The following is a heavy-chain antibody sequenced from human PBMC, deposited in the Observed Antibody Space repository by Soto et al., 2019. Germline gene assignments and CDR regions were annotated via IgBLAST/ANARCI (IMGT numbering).Heavy chain of an antibody. D-gene: IGHD3-9*01. V-gene: IGHV3-23*01. CDR1: GFTFSSYA. CDR3: AKNYYDILTGYPYYFDY. Sequence: PGGSLRLSCAASGFTFSSYAMSWVRQAPGKGLEWVSAISGSGGSTYYADSVKGRFTISRDNSKNTLYLQMNSLRAEDTAVYYCAKNYYDILTGYPYYFDYWGQGTLVTVSS. CDR2: ISGSGGST. J-gene: IGHJ4*02.